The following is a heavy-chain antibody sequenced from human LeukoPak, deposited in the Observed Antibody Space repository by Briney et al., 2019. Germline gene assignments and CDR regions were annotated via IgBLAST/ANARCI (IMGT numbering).Heavy chain of an antibody. D-gene: IGHD3-3*01. CDR1: GGSFSGYY. V-gene: IGHV4-34*01. J-gene: IGHJ4*02. CDR3: ASNYDFWSGYYYFDY. Sequence: PSETLSLACAVYGGSFSGYYWSWIRQPPGKGLEWIGEINHSGSTNYNPSLKSRVTISVDTSKNQFSLKLSSVTAADTAVYYCASNYDFWSGYYYFDYWGQGTLVTVSS. CDR2: INHSGST.